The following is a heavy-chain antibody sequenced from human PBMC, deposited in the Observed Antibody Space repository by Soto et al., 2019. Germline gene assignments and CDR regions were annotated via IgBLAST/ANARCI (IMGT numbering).Heavy chain of an antibody. V-gene: IGHV4-4*02. CDR3: ARRFGIQLWSHYFDY. D-gene: IGHD5-18*01. Sequence: QVQLQESGPGLVKPSGTLSLTCAVSSGSISSSNWWSWVRQPPGKGLEWIGEIYHSGSTNYNPSLKSRLTISVDKSKNQFSLKLSSATAADTAVYYCARRFGIQLWSHYFDYWGQGTLVTVSS. J-gene: IGHJ4*02. CDR1: SGSISSSNW. CDR2: IYHSGST.